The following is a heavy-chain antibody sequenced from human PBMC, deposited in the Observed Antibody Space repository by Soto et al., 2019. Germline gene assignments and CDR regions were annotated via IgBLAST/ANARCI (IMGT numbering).Heavy chain of an antibody. CDR1: GFTFSRYE. D-gene: IGHD6-13*01. J-gene: IGHJ4*02. V-gene: IGHV3-48*03. Sequence: GGSLTLSSAASGFTFSRYEMNWVSPAPGKGMEWISYISTSGSTIYYADSVKSRFTISRDNAKNSLYLQMNSLRAEDTAVYYCARELAAAGSFDYWGQGTLVTVSS. CDR2: ISTSGSTI. CDR3: ARELAAAGSFDY.